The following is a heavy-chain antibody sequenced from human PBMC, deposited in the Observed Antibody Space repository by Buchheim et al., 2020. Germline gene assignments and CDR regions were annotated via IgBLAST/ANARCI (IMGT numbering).Heavy chain of an antibody. CDR2: ISGSGGST. D-gene: IGHD3-10*01. J-gene: IGHJ6*02. V-gene: IGHV3-23*01. Sequence: EVQLLESGGGLVQPGGSLRLSCAASGFTFSSYAMSWVRQAPGKGLEWVSAISGSGGSTYYADSVKGRFTLSRDNSKNTLYLQMNSLRAEDTAVYYCAKSQSSGSYYGYYGMDVWGQGTT. CDR1: GFTFSSYA. CDR3: AKSQSSGSYYGYYGMDV.